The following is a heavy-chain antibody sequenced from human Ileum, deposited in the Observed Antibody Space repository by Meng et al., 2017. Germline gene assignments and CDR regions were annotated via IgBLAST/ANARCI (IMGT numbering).Heavy chain of an antibody. V-gene: IGHV2-5*02. CDR1: GFSLSTSGVS. J-gene: IGHJ5*02. CDR2: IWWDDNK. CDR3: AHSPVGPAANHLFDP. D-gene: IGHD6-13*01. Sequence: QITLKESGPTLVNPTETLTLTCTFSGFSLSTSGVSVGWVRQPPGKALEWLALIWWDDNKRYSPSLKSRVTITKDTSKNQVVLTLTNMYPMDTGTYFCAHSPVGPAANHLFDPWGQGSLVTVSS.